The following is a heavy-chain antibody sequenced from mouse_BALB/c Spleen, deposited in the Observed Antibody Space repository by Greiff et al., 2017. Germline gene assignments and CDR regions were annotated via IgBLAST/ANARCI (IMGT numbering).Heavy chain of an antibody. J-gene: IGHJ2*01. CDR1: GYTFTSYW. Sequence: VQLQQPGAELVRPGASVKLSCKASGYTFTSYWINWVKQRPGQGLEWIGNIYPSDSYTNYNQKFKDKATLTVDKSSSTAYMQLSSPTSEDSAVYYCTRGPGDYWGQGTTLTVSS. V-gene: IGHV1-69*02. CDR3: TRGPGDY. CDR2: IYPSDSYT. D-gene: IGHD3-3*01.